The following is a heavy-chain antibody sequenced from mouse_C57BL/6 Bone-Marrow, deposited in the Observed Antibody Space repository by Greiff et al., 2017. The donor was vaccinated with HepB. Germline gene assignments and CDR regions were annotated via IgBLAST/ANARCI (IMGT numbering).Heavy chain of an antibody. D-gene: IGHD1-1*01. J-gene: IGHJ4*01. CDR3: ARSLGKTTVVAPYAMDY. V-gene: IGHV1-26*01. Sequence: EVQLQQSGPELVKPGASVKISCKASGYTFTDYYMNWVKQSHGKSLEWIGDINPNNGGTSYNQKFKGKATLTVDKSSSTAYMELRSLTSEDSAVYYCARSLGKTTVVAPYAMDYWGQGTSVTVSS. CDR1: GYTFTDYY. CDR2: INPNNGGT.